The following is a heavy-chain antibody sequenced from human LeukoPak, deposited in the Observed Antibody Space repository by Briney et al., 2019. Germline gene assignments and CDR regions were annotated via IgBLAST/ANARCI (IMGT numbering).Heavy chain of an antibody. V-gene: IGHV4-38-2*01. J-gene: IGHJ3*02. CDR2: IYHSGST. CDR1: GYSISGGYY. CDR3: TRQTYDSGPDAFHI. D-gene: IGHD3-22*01. Sequence: PSETLSLTCAVSGYSISGGYYWGGIRQPPVKGLEWIGSIYHSGSTCYNPFLKSRVTISVDTSKNQFSLKLSSVTAANTAVYYGTRQTYDSGPDAFHIWGQGTIVTVSS.